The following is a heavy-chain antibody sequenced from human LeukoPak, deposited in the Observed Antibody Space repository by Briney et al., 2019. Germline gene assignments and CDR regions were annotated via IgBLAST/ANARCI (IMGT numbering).Heavy chain of an antibody. D-gene: IGHD6-13*01. V-gene: IGHV7-4-1*02. CDR1: GYIYTSYV. J-gene: IGHJ4*02. Sequence: ASVRVCCQDAGYIYTSYVICWVRAAAGQALEWMGWSNTNTGSTTYAQGFTGRFVFSLDTSVSTADLQISSLKAEDTAAYYCARVYSNSWFAPFDDWGQGTLVTVSS. CDR2: SNTNTGST. CDR3: ARVYSNSWFAPFDD.